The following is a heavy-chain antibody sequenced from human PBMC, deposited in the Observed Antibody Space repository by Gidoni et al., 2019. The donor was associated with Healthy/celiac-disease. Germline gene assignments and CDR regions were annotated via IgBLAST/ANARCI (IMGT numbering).Heavy chain of an antibody. V-gene: IGHV3-23*01. J-gene: IGHJ4*02. CDR1: GFTFSSYA. CDR3: AKVYGNWQQLVHGDY. D-gene: IGHD6-13*01. Sequence: EVHLLESGGGLVQPGGSLRLSCAASGFTFSSYAMSWVRQDPGKGLEWVSTISGSGGTTYYADSVKGRFTISRDNSKNTLYLQMNSLRAEDTAVYYCAKVYGNWQQLVHGDYWGRGTLVSVSS. CDR2: ISGSGGTT.